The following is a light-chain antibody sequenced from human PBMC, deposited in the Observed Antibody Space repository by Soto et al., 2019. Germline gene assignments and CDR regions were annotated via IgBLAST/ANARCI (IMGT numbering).Light chain of an antibody. CDR2: GAL. V-gene: IGKV3-20*01. Sequence: EIVLTQSPGTLSSSPGEIATLSCRASQSVTSNFLAWYQQKPGQAPRLLMYGALNRATGIPDRFSGSGSGTDFTLTISRLEPEDCEVYYCQQYGSSPSFGQGTKVEIK. CDR1: QSVTSNF. J-gene: IGKJ1*01. CDR3: QQYGSSPS.